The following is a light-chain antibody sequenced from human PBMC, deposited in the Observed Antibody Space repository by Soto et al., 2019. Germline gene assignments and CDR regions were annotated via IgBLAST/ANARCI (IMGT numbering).Light chain of an antibody. CDR3: QQYVYAPRT. CDR1: QSLTSNY. CDR2: SAS. J-gene: IGKJ1*01. Sequence: ELVLTQSPGSVSLSPGERVTLSCRASQSLTSNYLAWYQQKPGQAPRLVIYSASSRAPGIPDRFSGSGSGTDFTLTISGLQPEDFAVYYCQQYVYAPRTFGQGTKVEAK. V-gene: IGKV3-20*01.